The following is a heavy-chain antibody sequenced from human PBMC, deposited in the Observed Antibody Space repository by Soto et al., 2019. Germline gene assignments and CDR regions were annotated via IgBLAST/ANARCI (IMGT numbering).Heavy chain of an antibody. J-gene: IGHJ4*02. CDR1: GFTFDAYA. CDR3: GEDMLNFQQLVFDH. Sequence: GGSLRLSCEVSGFTFDAYAMHWVRQVPGKGLEWVSGISWNGGSIAYVDSVNGRFTISRDNAKNSLYLQMNSLRTEDSAFYYCGEDMLNFQQLVFDHWGQGTLVTVSS. V-gene: IGHV3-9*01. D-gene: IGHD6-6*01. CDR2: ISWNGGSI.